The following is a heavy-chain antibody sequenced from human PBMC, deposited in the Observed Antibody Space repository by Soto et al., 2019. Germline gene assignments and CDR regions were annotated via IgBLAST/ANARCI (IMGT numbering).Heavy chain of an antibody. V-gene: IGHV1-18*01. CDR2: ISSYNNNA. CDR3: ARDSNPFGVVIRSPEKQKYGMDV. J-gene: IGHJ6*02. Sequence: AAVKVSCKASNYPFTRYGFAWVRQAPGHGLQWLGRISSYNNNADYAQEFQGRITMTTDTSTTTAVTELRSLTSDDTGVYYCARDSNPFGVVIRSPEKQKYGMDVWGQGTTVTVSS. D-gene: IGHD3-3*01. CDR1: NYPFTRYG.